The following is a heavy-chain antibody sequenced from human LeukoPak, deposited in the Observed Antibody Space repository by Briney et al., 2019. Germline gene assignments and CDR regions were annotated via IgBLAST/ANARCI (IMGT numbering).Heavy chain of an antibody. V-gene: IGHV7-4-1*02. CDR1: GGTFGSYA. Sequence: ASVKVSCKASGGTFGSYAISWVRQAPGQGLEWMGWINTNTGNPTYAQGFTGRFVFSLDTSVSTAYLQISSLKAEDTAVYYCARVGSSGWDDFDYWGQGTLVTVSS. CDR3: ARVGSSGWDDFDY. CDR2: INTNTGNP. D-gene: IGHD6-19*01. J-gene: IGHJ4*02.